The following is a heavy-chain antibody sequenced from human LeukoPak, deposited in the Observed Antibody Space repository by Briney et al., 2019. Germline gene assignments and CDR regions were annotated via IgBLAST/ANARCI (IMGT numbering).Heavy chain of an antibody. CDR3: AKNAAGRDSSSWDVDY. D-gene: IGHD6-13*01. CDR1: GFTFSSYG. J-gene: IGHJ4*02. CDR2: ISYDGSNK. V-gene: IGHV3-30*18. Sequence: PGGSLRLSCAASGFTFSSYGMHWVRQAPGKGLEWVAVISYDGSNKYYADSVKGRFTISRDNSKNTLYLQMNSLRAEDTAVYYCAKNAAGRDSSSWDVDYWGQGTLVTVSS.